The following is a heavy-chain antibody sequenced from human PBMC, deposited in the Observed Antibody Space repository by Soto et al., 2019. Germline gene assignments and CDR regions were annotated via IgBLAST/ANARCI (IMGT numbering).Heavy chain of an antibody. CDR2: ISWNSGSI. CDR3: AKAAYGDYPFDY. J-gene: IGHJ4*02. Sequence: EVQLVESGGGLVQPGRSLRLSCAASGFTFDDYAMHWVRQAPGKGLEWVSGISWNSGSIGYADSVKGRFTISRDNAKTALYLQMNRLRAEDTALYYCAKAAYGDYPFDYWGQGTLVTVSS. D-gene: IGHD4-17*01. CDR1: GFTFDDYA. V-gene: IGHV3-9*01.